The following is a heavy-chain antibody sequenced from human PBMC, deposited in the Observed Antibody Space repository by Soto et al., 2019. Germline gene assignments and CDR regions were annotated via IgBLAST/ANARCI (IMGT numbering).Heavy chain of an antibody. Sequence: QVQLVESGGGLVKPGGSLRLSCAASGFTFSDYYMSWIRQAPGKGLEWVSYISSSGSTIYYADSVKGRFTISRDNAKNSLFLQMNSLRAEDTAVYYCASEYYFDSSGYYPFDHWGQGTLVTVSS. V-gene: IGHV3-11*01. J-gene: IGHJ5*02. D-gene: IGHD3-22*01. CDR1: GFTFSDYY. CDR2: ISSSGSTI. CDR3: ASEYYFDSSGYYPFDH.